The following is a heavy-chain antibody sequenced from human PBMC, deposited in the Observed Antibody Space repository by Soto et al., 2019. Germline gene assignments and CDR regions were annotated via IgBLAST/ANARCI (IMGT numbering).Heavy chain of an antibody. V-gene: IGHV1-69*13. Sequence: SVKVSCKASGGTFSSYAISWVRQAPGQGLEWMGGIIPIFGTANYAQKFQGRVTITADESTSTAYMELSSLRSEDTAVYYCARRVDDYSPLDYWGQGTLVTVSS. CDR1: GGTFSSYA. J-gene: IGHJ4*02. CDR3: ARRVDDYSPLDY. CDR2: IIPIFGTA. D-gene: IGHD4-4*01.